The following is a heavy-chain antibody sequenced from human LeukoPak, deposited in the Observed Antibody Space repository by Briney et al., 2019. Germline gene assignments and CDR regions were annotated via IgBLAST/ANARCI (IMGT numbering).Heavy chain of an antibody. CDR3: AGTPHTVVTRSFSY. J-gene: IGHJ4*02. Sequence: SSETLSLTCTVSGGSISSYYWSWIRQPPGKGLEWIGYIYYSGSTNYSPSLKSRVTISVDTSKNQFSLKLSSVTAADTAVYYCAGTPHTVVTRSFSYWGQGTLVTVSS. D-gene: IGHD4-23*01. V-gene: IGHV4-59*01. CDR2: IYYSGST. CDR1: GGSISSYY.